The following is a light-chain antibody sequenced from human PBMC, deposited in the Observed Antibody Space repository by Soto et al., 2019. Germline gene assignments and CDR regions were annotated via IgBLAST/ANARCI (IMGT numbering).Light chain of an antibody. CDR3: QQRSNWPRIT. J-gene: IGKJ5*01. CDR2: DAS. Sequence: EIVLTQSPAILSLSPGERATLSCRASQSIGNFLAWYQQKPGQPPRLLIFDASNRAAGVPARFSGSGSGTDFTLTIRSLEPEDFAVYYCQQRSNWPRITFGQGTRLEIK. V-gene: IGKV3-11*01. CDR1: QSIGNF.